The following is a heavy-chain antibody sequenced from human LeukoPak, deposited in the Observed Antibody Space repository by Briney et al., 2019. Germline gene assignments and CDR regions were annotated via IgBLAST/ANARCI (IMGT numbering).Heavy chain of an antibody. CDR3: GRETDFGVVTN. CDR1: GDSVSSNGAS. Sequence: SQTLSLTCAISGDSVSSNGASWSWIRQSTSRGLEWLGRTYYRSQQWHSDYAPSVKGRITLNPDTSKNQFSLQLNSMTPEDTAVYYCGRETDFGVVTNWGQGTLVTVSS. J-gene: IGHJ4*02. V-gene: IGHV6-1*01. CDR2: TYYRSQQWHS. D-gene: IGHD3-3*01.